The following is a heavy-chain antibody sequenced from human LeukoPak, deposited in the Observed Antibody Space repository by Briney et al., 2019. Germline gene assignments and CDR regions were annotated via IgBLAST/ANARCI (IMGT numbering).Heavy chain of an antibody. D-gene: IGHD2/OR15-2a*01. CDR2: IRYDGSNK. J-gene: IGHJ4*02. Sequence: GGSLRLSCAASGFTFITYGIHWVRQAPGKGLEWVAFIRYDGSNKYYADSVKGRFTISRDNSKNTVYLQMNSLRVEDTAVYHCAKAAGINIHYFDYWGQGTLVTVSS. CDR1: GFTFITYG. CDR3: AKAAGINIHYFDY. V-gene: IGHV3-30*02.